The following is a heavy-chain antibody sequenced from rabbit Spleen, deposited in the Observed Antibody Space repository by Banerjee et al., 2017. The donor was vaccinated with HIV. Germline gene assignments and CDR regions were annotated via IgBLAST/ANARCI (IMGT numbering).Heavy chain of an antibody. D-gene: IGHD4-1*01. CDR3: ARDGDNSGPIYFDL. V-gene: IGHV1S40*01. CDR2: IDAGGRGST. J-gene: IGHJ4*01. Sequence: QSLGESGGDLVKPGASLTLTCTASGFSFTNKNNMCWVRQAPGKGLEWIACIDAGGRGSTFYARWVNGRFTISKPSSTTVTLQMTSLTAADTATYFCARDGDNSGPIYFDLWGPGTLVTVS. CDR1: GFSFTNKNN.